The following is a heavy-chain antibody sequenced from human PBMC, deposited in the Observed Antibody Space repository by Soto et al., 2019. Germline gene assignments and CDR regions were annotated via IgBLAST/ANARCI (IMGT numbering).Heavy chain of an antibody. J-gene: IGHJ5*02. V-gene: IGHV2-5*02. Sequence: QITLKESGPTLVKPTQTLTLTCTFSGFSLSTSGVGVGWIRQPPGKALEWLALIYWDDDKRYSPSLKSRLTITKDTSKNQVVLTMTNMDPVDTATYYCAHRDYCSGGSCYWVAWFDPWGQGTLVTVSS. CDR3: AHRDYCSGGSCYWVAWFDP. CDR2: IYWDDDK. D-gene: IGHD2-15*01. CDR1: GFSLSTSGVG.